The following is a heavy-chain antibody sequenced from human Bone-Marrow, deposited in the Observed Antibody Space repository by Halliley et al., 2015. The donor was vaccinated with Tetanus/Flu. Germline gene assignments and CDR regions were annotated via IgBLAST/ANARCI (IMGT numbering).Heavy chain of an antibody. J-gene: IGHJ4*02. V-gene: IGHV3-21*04. CDR3: AKGTDDYDSNGYVDY. D-gene: IGHD3-22*01. Sequence: SSISSRSSYKDYSDSVKGRFTVSRDNSRNTVHLQMNGLRAEDTAVYYCAKGTDDYDSNGYVDYWGQGTLVTVAS. CDR2: ISSRSSYK.